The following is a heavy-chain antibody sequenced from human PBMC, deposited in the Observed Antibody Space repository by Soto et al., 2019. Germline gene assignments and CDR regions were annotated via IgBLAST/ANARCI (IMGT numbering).Heavy chain of an antibody. CDR1: GFTFSVYA. J-gene: IGHJ6*04. V-gene: IGHV3-23*01. Sequence: GGSLRLSCAASGFTFSVYAMTWVRQAPGKGLEWVSSISGSGANTYYADSVKGRFIISRDNSKNTVSLQMNSLRADDTAVYYCGKSPDFYYYGVDGWGEGXAVTVPS. CDR3: GKSPDFYYYGVDG. CDR2: ISGSGANT.